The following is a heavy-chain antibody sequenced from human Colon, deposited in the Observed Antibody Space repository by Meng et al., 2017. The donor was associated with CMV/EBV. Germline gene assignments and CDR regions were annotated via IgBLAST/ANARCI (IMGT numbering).Heavy chain of an antibody. CDR1: GYTFTGHY. D-gene: IGHD4-23*01. CDR2: INPNSGVT. CDR3: ARGHDYGANSFGFDT. Sequence: ASVKVSCKASGYTFTGHYIHWVRQAPGQGLEWMGWINPNSGVTNYAQKFQGRVTLTRDTSISTAYMELSSLRSDDTAVYYCARGHDYGANSFGFDTWGQGTMVTVSS. J-gene: IGHJ3*02. V-gene: IGHV1-2*02.